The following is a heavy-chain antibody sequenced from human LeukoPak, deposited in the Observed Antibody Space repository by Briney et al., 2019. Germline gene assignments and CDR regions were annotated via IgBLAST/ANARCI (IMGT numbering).Heavy chain of an antibody. CDR1: GFTFGSYE. V-gene: IGHV3-33*08. D-gene: IGHD3-16*01. CDR3: ARDRDGYVWGSYPYWFDP. Sequence: GGSLRLSCTASGFTFGSYEMHWVRQAPGKGLEWVAGIWYDGSNKYYADSVKGRFTISRDNSKNTLYLQMDSLRAEDTAVYYCARDRDGYVWGSYPYWFDPWGQGTLVTVSS. J-gene: IGHJ5*02. CDR2: IWYDGSNK.